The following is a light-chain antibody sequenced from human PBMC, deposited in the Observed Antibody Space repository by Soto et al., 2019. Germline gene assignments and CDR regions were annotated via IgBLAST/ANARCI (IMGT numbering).Light chain of an antibody. Sequence: EIVMTQSPSTLSVSPGERATLSCRASQSLGGSLAWYQQKPGQAPRLLIYGASSRATGIPDRFTGSGSGTDFTLTISRLEPEDFAVFYCHQYGSSPQTFGQGTKVDI. CDR2: GAS. CDR3: HQYGSSPQT. J-gene: IGKJ1*01. CDR1: QSLGGS. V-gene: IGKV3-20*01.